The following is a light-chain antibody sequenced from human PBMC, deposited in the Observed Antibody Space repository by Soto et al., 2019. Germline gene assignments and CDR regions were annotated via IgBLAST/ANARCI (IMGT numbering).Light chain of an antibody. CDR2: RNN. Sequence: QAVVTQPPSASGTPGQRVTISCSGSISNLGSNFIYWYQQLPGAAPKLLISRNNERPSGVPDRFSGSKSGTSASLAISGLRSEDEADYHCAAWDDRLSAVVFGGGTKLTVL. CDR3: AAWDDRLSAVV. CDR1: ISNLGSNF. J-gene: IGLJ3*02. V-gene: IGLV1-47*01.